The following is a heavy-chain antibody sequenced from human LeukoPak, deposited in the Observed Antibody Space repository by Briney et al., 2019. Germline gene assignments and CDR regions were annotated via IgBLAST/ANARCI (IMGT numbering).Heavy chain of an antibody. CDR3: VLLGHSYGYRWFDP. V-gene: IGHV4-39*01. D-gene: IGHD5-18*01. CDR2: IYYSGST. CDR1: GGSISSSSYY. Sequence: SETLSLTCTVSGGSISSSSYYWGWIRQPPGKRVEWIGSIYYSGSTYYNPSLKGRVTISVDTSKNQFSLKLSSVSAAVTAVYCRVLLGHSYGYRWFDPWGEGALVAVCS. J-gene: IGHJ5*02.